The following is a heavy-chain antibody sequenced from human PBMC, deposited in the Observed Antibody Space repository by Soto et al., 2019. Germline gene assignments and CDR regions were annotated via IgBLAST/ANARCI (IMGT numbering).Heavy chain of an antibody. CDR2: TYYRSKWYN. V-gene: IGHV6-1*01. D-gene: IGHD1-26*01. J-gene: IGHJ6*04. Sequence: SPTLSLTCAISGDSVSSNSAAWNWIRQSPSRGLEWLGRTYYRSKWYNDYAVSVKSRITINPDTSKNQFSLQLNSVTPQDTAVYHCARDLTSYGAGPNYSYYYGMGVWDRGTTVTVCS. CDR3: ARDLTSYGAGPNYSYYYGMGV. CDR1: GDSVSSNSAA.